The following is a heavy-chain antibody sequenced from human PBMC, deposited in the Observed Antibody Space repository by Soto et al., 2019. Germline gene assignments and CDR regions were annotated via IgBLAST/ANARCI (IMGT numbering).Heavy chain of an antibody. Sequence: EVPLLESGGGLVQPGGSLRLSCAASGFTFSSYAMSWVRQAPGKGLEWVSAISGSGGSTYYADSVKGRFTISRDNSKNTLYLQMNSLRAEDTAVYYCAKIVRGSGTTSEGGVIWGQGTMVTVSS. D-gene: IGHD1-7*01. J-gene: IGHJ3*02. CDR3: AKIVRGSGTTSEGGVI. CDR1: GFTFSSYA. CDR2: ISGSGGST. V-gene: IGHV3-23*01.